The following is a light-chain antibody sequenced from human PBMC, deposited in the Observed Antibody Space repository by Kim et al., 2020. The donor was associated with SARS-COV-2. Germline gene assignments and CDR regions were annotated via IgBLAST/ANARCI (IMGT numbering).Light chain of an antibody. CDR3: QQYNSYPWT. J-gene: IGKJ1*01. V-gene: IGKV1-5*03. CDR2: KAS. CDR1: QSISSW. Sequence: DIQMTQSPSTLSASVGDRVTITCRASQSISSWLAWYQQKPGKAPKLLIYKASSSESGVPSSFSGSGSGTEFTLTISSLQPDDFATYYCQQYNSYPWTFGQGTKVDIK.